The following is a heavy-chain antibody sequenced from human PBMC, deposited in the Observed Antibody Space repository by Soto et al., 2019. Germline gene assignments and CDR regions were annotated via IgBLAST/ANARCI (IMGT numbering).Heavy chain of an antibody. D-gene: IGHD6-13*01. CDR1: GGSISSYY. CDR3: ASHGPAAAFYYYLHV. V-gene: IGHV4-59*08. J-gene: IGHJ6*03. CDR2: IYYSGST. Sequence: SETLSLTCTVSGGSISSYYWSWIRQPPGKGLEWIGYIYYSGSTNYNPSLKSRVTMSVDTSKNQFSLKLSSVTAADTAVYYCASHGPAAAFYYYLHVWGKGTTVTVSS.